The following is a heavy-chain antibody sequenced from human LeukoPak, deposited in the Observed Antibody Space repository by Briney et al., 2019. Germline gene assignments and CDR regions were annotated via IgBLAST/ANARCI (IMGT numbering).Heavy chain of an antibody. J-gene: IGHJ1*01. CDR1: GGSISSSSYY. CDR2: IYYSGST. V-gene: IGHV4-39*07. CDR3: AGGPVGAGQH. Sequence: PSETLSLTCTVSGGSISSSSYYWGWIRQPPGKGLEWIGSIYYSGSTYYNPSLKSRVTISVDTSKNQFSLKLSSVTAADTAVYYCAGGPVGAGQHWGQGTLVTVSS. D-gene: IGHD1-26*01.